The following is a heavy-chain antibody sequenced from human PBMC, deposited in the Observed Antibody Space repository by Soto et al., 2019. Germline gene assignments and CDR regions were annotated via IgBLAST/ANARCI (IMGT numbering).Heavy chain of an antibody. CDR3: ASHNWPTVPMGWLDP. CDR2: ISAYNGNT. D-gene: IGHD3-10*01. V-gene: IGHV1-18*04. Sequence: QVQLVQSGAEVKKPGASVKVSCKATGYTFTSYGISWVRQAPGQGIAWMGWISAYNGNTIYAKKLKGKVTMTTDPSPRTAYMELRSRRSDDTAWYCCASHNWPTVPMGWLDPWGQGTLVTVS. J-gene: IGHJ5*02. CDR1: GYTFTSYG.